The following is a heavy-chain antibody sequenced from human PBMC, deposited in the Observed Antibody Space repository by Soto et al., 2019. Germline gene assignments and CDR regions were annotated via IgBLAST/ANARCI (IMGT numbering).Heavy chain of an antibody. D-gene: IGHD3-10*01. V-gene: IGHV4-59*08. CDR1: GCPISGYY. J-gene: IGHJ3*02. CDR2: IYNIIGST. CDR3: ARRWGGTFDI. Sequence: SETLSRTSSLSGCPISGYYWSWLRQPPGKGLEWIGYIYNIIGSTSYNPSLRSRVTMSIDTSQEQFSLRLSSVTAADTAVYYCARRWGGTFDIWGQGTMVTVS.